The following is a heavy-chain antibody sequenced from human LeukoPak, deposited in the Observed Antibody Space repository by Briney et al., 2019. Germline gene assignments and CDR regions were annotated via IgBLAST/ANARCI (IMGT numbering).Heavy chain of an antibody. V-gene: IGHV1-69*04. CDR2: IIPILGIA. CDR3: ARGPPGALDFWSGYYDY. D-gene: IGHD3-3*01. Sequence: ASVKVSRKASGGTFSSYAISWVRQAPGQGLEWMGRIIPILGIANYAQKFQGRVTITADKSTSTAYMELSSLRSEDTAVYYCARGPPGALDFWSGYYDYWGQGTLVTVSS. CDR1: GGTFSSYA. J-gene: IGHJ4*02.